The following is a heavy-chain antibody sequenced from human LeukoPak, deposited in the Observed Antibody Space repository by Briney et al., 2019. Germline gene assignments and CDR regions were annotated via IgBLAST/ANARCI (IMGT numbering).Heavy chain of an antibody. CDR1: GGSFSGYY. Sequence: SETLSLTCAVYGGSFSGYYWSWIRQPPGKGLEWIGEINHSGSTNYNPSLKSRVTISVDTTKNQFSLKLTSVTAADTAVYYCARGPQTSGGNSLDYWGQGTLVTVSS. CDR3: ARGPQTSGGNSLDY. D-gene: IGHD4-23*01. J-gene: IGHJ4*02. CDR2: INHSGST. V-gene: IGHV4-34*01.